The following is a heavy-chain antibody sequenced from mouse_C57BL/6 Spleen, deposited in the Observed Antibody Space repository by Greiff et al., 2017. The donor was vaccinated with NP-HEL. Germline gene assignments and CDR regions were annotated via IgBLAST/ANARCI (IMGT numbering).Heavy chain of an antibody. D-gene: IGHD1-1*01. CDR3: ARNGSRRWYFDV. Sequence: QVQLQQSGPELVKPGASVKISCKASGYAFSSSWMNWVKQRPGKGLEWIGRIYPGDGDTNYNGKFKGKATLTADKSSSTAYMQLSSLTSEDSAVYFCARNGSRRWYFDVWGTGTTVTVSS. CDR2: IYPGDGDT. CDR1: GYAFSSSW. J-gene: IGHJ1*03. V-gene: IGHV1-82*01.